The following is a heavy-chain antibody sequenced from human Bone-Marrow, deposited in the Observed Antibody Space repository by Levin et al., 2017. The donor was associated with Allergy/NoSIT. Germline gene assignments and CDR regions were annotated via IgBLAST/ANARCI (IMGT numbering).Heavy chain of an antibody. V-gene: IGHV4-59*01. CDR1: GGSIRGYY. Sequence: SQTLSLTCTVSGGSIRGYYWSWIRQPPGKGLEWIAYIYDSGSTNYNPSLKSRVTISVDTSKNQFSLKLSSVTAADTAVYYCARQYYGSGSYQRYFDLWGRGTLVTVSS. D-gene: IGHD3-10*01. CDR2: IYDSGST. J-gene: IGHJ2*01. CDR3: ARQYYGSGSYQRYFDL.